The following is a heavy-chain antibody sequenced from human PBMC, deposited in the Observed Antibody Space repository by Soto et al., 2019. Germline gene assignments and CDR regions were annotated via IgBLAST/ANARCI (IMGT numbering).Heavy chain of an antibody. CDR3: ARSSTVDTTAGGTHFDY. Sequence: QVQLVQSGAEEKKPGASVKVSCKASGYTFSYFAMHWVRKAPGQRLEWMGWINRDNGNTEYSQKFQGRVTITRDTSASSVYMELSSLTSEDTAMYYCARSSTVDTTAGGTHFDYWGQGTLVTVSS. V-gene: IGHV1-3*05. D-gene: IGHD1-1*01. CDR2: INRDNGNT. CDR1: GYTFSYFA. J-gene: IGHJ4*02.